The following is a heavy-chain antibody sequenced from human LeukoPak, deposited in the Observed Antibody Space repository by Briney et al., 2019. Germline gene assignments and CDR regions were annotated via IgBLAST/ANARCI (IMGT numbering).Heavy chain of an antibody. CDR3: VKSAGKDGYRDVFDI. D-gene: IGHD5-24*01. V-gene: IGHV3-23*01. J-gene: IGHJ3*02. CDR2: ITKNGDKT. CDR1: GITFSNSA. Sequence: GGSLRLSCVPSGITFSNSALNWVRQVPGKGREWVATITKNGDKTYYADSVKGLFIISRDTFRDTLYLQMNSLRAEDTAVYYCVKSAGKDGYRDVFDIWGQGTVVTVSS.